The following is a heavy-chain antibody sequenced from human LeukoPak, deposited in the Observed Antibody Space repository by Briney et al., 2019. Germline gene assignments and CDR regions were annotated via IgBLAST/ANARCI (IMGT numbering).Heavy chain of an antibody. CDR2: IRYDGSNK. J-gene: IGHJ4*02. Sequence: GGSLRLSCAASGFTFSSYGMHWVRQAPGKGLEWVAFIRYDGSNKYYADSVKGRFTISRDNSKNTLYLQMNSLRAEDTAVYYCARCLSVTIFGVVISPFDYWGQGTLVTVSS. CDR3: ARCLSVTIFGVVISPFDY. V-gene: IGHV3-30*02. D-gene: IGHD3-3*01. CDR1: GFTFSSYG.